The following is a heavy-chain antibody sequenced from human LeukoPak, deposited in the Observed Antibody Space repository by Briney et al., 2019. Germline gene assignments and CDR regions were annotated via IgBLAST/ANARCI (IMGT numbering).Heavy chain of an antibody. J-gene: IGHJ4*02. CDR3: ARDFGWLSGFDY. Sequence: PGGSLRLSCAASGFAFSSDAMHWVRQAPGEGPEWVALVSYDGSNKYYADSVKGRFSISRDNSKNTLYLQMNSLRGEDTAVYYCARDFGWLSGFDYWGQGTLVTVSS. V-gene: IGHV3-30-3*01. CDR1: GFAFSSDA. CDR2: VSYDGSNK. D-gene: IGHD3-9*01.